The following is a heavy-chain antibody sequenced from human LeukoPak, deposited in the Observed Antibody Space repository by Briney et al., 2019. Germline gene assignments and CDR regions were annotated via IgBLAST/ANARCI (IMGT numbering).Heavy chain of an antibody. Sequence: ASVKVSFKASGYTFTGYYMHWVRQAPGQGLEWMGWINPNSGGTNYAQKFQGRVTMTRDTSINTAYMELSRLRSDDTAVYYCAREEVSGGYSYGREFDYWGQGTLVTVSS. V-gene: IGHV1-2*02. CDR1: GYTFTGYY. J-gene: IGHJ4*02. D-gene: IGHD5-18*01. CDR3: AREEVSGGYSYGREFDY. CDR2: INPNSGGT.